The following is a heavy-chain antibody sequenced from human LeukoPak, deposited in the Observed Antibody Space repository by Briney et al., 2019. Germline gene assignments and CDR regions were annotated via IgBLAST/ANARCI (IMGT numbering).Heavy chain of an antibody. CDR3: ERGRITIFGVVIIAGDFDY. Sequence: ASVKVSCKASGYTFTSYDINWVRQAPGHGLEWMGWMNPNSGNTGYAQKFQGRVTITRNTSISTAYMELSSLRSEDTAVYYCERGRITIFGVVIIAGDFDYWGQGTLVTVSS. D-gene: IGHD3-3*01. V-gene: IGHV1-8*03. CDR2: MNPNSGNT. J-gene: IGHJ4*02. CDR1: GYTFTSYD.